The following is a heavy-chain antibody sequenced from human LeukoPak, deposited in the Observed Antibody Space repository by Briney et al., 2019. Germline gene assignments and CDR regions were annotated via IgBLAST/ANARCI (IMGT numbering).Heavy chain of an antibody. V-gene: IGHV4-39*01. CDR2: MYYSGST. CDR1: GGSITGSSYY. J-gene: IGHJ4*02. Sequence: SETLSLTCTVSGGSITGSSYYWGWIRQPPGKGLEWVGSMYYSGSTFYNPSLKSRVTIPVDTSKNQFSLRLSSVTAADTAVYYCVRQYYDRTGYYYFDYWGQGTLVTVSS. D-gene: IGHD3-22*01. CDR3: VRQYYDRTGYYYFDY.